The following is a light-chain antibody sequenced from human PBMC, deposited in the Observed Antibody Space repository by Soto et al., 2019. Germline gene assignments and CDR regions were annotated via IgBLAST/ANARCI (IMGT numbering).Light chain of an antibody. J-gene: IGKJ1*01. CDR1: QSISSL. CDR3: QQSSTTART. Sequence: IQMTQSPSSLSASVGNRVTIPCRASQSISSLLNWYQPKTGKAPKLLTYAAYSLQSGVPSRFSGSGSGTVFSLTISRLHSEDVATYYCQQSSTTARTFGQGTKVDIX. CDR2: AAY. V-gene: IGKV1-39*01.